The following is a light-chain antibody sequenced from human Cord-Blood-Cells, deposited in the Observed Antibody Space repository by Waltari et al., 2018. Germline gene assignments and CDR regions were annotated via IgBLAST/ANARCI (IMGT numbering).Light chain of an antibody. V-gene: IGLV2-11*01. CDR1: SSDVGGSNY. CDR2: DVS. Sequence: QSALTQTRSVSGPPGQSVTIPCPGTSSDVGGSNYLSWYQQHPGKAPKLMIYDVSKRPSGVPDRFSGSKSGNTASLTISGLQAEDEADYYCCSYAGSYTLYVFGTGTKVTVL. J-gene: IGLJ1*01. CDR3: CSYAGSYTLYV.